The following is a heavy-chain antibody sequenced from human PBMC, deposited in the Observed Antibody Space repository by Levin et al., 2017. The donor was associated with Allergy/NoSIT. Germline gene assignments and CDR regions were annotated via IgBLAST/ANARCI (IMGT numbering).Heavy chain of an antibody. CDR3: PSAPQLLYGTPRSSVDY. CDR1: GFTFGDYA. Sequence: SCTASGFTFGDYAMSWFRQAPGKGLEWVGFIRSKAYGGTKEYAASVKGRFTISRDDSKSIAYLQMNSLKTEDTAVYYCPSAPQLLYGTPRSSVDYWGQGTLFTFSS. V-gene: IGHV3-49*03. CDR2: IRSKAYGGTK. D-gene: IGHD2-2*02. J-gene: IGHJ4*02.